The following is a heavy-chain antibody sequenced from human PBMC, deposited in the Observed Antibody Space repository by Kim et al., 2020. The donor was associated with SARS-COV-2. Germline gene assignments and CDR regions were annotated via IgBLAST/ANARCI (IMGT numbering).Heavy chain of an antibody. Sequence: GGSLRLSCAASGFTFSTYGMHWVRQAPGKGLEWVALISYDGSNKYYADSVKGRFTISRDNSKNTLYLQMDSLRAADTAVYYCAKADLRGVNFHYYGMDV. D-gene: IGHD3-10*01. V-gene: IGHV3-30*18. CDR1: GFTFSTYG. CDR2: ISYDGSNK. J-gene: IGHJ6*01. CDR3: AKADLRGVNFHYYGMDV.